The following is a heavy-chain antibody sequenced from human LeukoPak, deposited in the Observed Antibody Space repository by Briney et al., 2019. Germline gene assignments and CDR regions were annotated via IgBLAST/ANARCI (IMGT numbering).Heavy chain of an antibody. Sequence: GGSLRLSCEASGFSVSDIYMNWVRQAPGKGLEWLSVIYSGDKTSYADSVKDRFTISRDNSKNTLYLQMNSLRAEDTAVYYCARDLGEGGFDYWGQGTLVTVSS. V-gene: IGHV3-66*01. CDR2: IYSGDKT. CDR1: GFSVSDIY. D-gene: IGHD3-16*01. J-gene: IGHJ4*02. CDR3: ARDLGEGGFDY.